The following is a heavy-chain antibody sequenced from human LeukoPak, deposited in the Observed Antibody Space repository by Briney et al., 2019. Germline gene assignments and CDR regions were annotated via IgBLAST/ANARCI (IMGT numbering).Heavy chain of an antibody. CDR2: IDPSDSYT. CDR1: GYNFASYW. Sequence: GESLEISCKGSGYNFASYWISWVRQMPGKGLEWMGKIDPSDSYTNYSPSFQGHVTISADKSTSTAHLQWSSLKASDTAMYYCACRYGSGTFYTLDPWGQGTLVIVSS. D-gene: IGHD3-10*01. J-gene: IGHJ5*02. V-gene: IGHV5-10-1*01. CDR3: ACRYGSGTFYTLDP.